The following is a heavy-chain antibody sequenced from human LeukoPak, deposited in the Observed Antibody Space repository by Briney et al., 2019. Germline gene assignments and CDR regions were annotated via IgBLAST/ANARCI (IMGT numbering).Heavy chain of an antibody. CDR2: INHSGST. CDR3: ASPGYSSSSEWFDP. Sequence: SETLSLTCAVYGGSFSGYYWSWIRQPPGKGLEWIGEINHSGSTNYNPSLKSRVTISVDTSKNQFSLKLSSVTAADTAVYYCASPGYSSSSEWFDPWGQGTQVTVSS. CDR1: GGSFSGYY. V-gene: IGHV4-34*01. D-gene: IGHD6-6*01. J-gene: IGHJ5*02.